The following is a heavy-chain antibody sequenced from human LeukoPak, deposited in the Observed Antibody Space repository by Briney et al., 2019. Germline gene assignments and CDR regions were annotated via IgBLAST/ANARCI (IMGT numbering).Heavy chain of an antibody. V-gene: IGHV3-30-3*01. D-gene: IGHD6-19*01. CDR2: ISFDGTNK. CDR3: AKALYSSGWYYFDY. J-gene: IGHJ4*02. CDR1: GFTFSNYA. Sequence: GGSLRLSCATSGFTFSNYAMHWVRQAPGKGLEWVAVISFDGTNKYYADSVKGRFTISRDNSKNTLYLQMNSLRAEDTAIYYCAKALYSSGWYYFDYWGQGTLVTVSS.